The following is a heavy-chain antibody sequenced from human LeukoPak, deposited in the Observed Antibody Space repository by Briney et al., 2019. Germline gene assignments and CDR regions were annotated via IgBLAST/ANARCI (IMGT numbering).Heavy chain of an antibody. J-gene: IGHJ3*02. CDR2: IYYSGST. D-gene: IGHD3-22*01. CDR3: ARDNYYDSSGLSSIDAFDI. Sequence: PSETLSLTCSVSGGSINNYYWSWIRQPPGKGLEWIGYIYYSGSTNYNPSLKSRVTISVDTSKNQFSLKLSSVTAADTAVYYCARDNYYDSSGLSSIDAFDIWGQGTMVTVSS. V-gene: IGHV4-59*12. CDR1: GGSINNYY.